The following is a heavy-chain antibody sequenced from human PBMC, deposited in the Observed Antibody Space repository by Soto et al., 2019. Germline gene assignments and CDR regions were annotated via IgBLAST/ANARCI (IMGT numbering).Heavy chain of an antibody. V-gene: IGHV3-30-3*01. CDR2: ISYDGSNK. J-gene: IGHJ6*01. Sequence: PGGSLRLSCAASGFTFSSYAMHCVRQAPGKGLEWVTVISYDGSNKYYADSVKGRFTISRDNSKNTLYLQMNSLRAEDTAVYYCARDTTGYSSLMDVWGKGTTVTVSS. CDR1: GFTFSSYA. CDR3: ARDTTGYSSLMDV. D-gene: IGHD6-13*01.